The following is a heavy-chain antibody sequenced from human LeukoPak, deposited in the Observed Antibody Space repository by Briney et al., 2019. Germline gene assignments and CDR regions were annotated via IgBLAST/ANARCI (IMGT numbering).Heavy chain of an antibody. CDR2: INAGNGNT. CDR3: ARAQFYYYDSSGYYAPLDY. V-gene: IGHV1-3*01. CDR1: GYTFTIYA. J-gene: IGHJ4*02. D-gene: IGHD3-22*01. Sequence: APVKVSCKASGYTFTIYAMHWVRQAPGQRLGWMGWINAGNGNTKYSQKFQGRVTITRDTSASTAYMELSSLRSEDTAVYYCARAQFYYYDSSGYYAPLDYWGQGTLVTVSS.